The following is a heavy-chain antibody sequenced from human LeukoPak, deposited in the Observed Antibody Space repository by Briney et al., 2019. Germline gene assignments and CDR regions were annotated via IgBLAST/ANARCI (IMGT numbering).Heavy chain of an antibody. D-gene: IGHD3-22*01. CDR1: GFTFSSYA. CDR2: ITSSGAAT. CDR3: SKDRPNYYGSNGHYYKLNGDC. Sequence: PGGSLRLSCAASGFTFSSYAMSWVRQAPGKGLEWVSSITSSGAATYYADSVKGRLTISRDNSDNTLYLQMNHLRAEDTAVYYCSKDRPNYYGSNGHYYKLNGDCWGQGTLVTVSS. J-gene: IGHJ4*02. V-gene: IGHV3-23*01.